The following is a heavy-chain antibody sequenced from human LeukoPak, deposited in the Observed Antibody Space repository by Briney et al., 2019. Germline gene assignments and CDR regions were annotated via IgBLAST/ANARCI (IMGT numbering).Heavy chain of an antibody. Sequence: PGGSLRLSCAASGFTVSSNYMNWVRQAPGKGLEWVSIIYSGGSTCYADSVKGRFTISRDNSKNTLYLQMNSLSAEDTAVYYCARVGDGYNHGGDYWGQGTLVTVSS. CDR2: IYSGGST. J-gene: IGHJ4*02. D-gene: IGHD5-24*01. CDR1: GFTVSSNY. V-gene: IGHV3-53*01. CDR3: ARVGDGYNHGGDY.